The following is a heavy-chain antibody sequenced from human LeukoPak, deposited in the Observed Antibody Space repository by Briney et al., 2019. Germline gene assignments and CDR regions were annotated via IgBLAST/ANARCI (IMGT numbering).Heavy chain of an antibody. Sequence: GGSLRLSCAASGFTFSFYSMNWVRQAPGKGLEWVSYISSYSGTIKYADSAKGRFTISRDNAKNSLYLQMNSLRAEDTALYYCAKAEGVGATQLFDYWGQGTLVTVSS. CDR2: ISSYSGTI. J-gene: IGHJ4*02. CDR1: GFTFSFYS. CDR3: AKAEGVGATQLFDY. D-gene: IGHD1-26*01. V-gene: IGHV3-48*01.